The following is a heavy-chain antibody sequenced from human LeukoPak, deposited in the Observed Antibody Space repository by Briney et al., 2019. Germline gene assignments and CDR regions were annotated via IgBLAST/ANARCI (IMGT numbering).Heavy chain of an antibody. CDR3: ARRTSYFGWRPSESPSCFDQ. D-gene: IGHD3-9*01. CDR1: GYFLSSGYY. J-gene: IGHJ4*02. CDR2: VYHSGST. V-gene: IGHV4-38-2*02. Sequence: SETLSLTCTVSGYFLSSGYYWGWIRPPPGKGLEWIGSVYHSGSTYYTPSLKSRVTISVDTSKNQISLKMSSVTAADTAVYYCARRTSYFGWRPSESPSCFDQWGQGTLVTVSS.